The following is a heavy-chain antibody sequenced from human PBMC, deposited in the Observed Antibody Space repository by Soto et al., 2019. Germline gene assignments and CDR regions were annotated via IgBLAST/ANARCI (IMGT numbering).Heavy chain of an antibody. Sequence: GESLKISCKGSGYSFTSYWVGWVRPMPGKSLEWMGIIYPGDSDTRYSPSFQGQVTISADKSISTAYLQWSSLKASDTAMYYCARRSTYSSSSYYYYMDVWGKGTTVTVSS. CDR1: GYSFTSYW. CDR2: IYPGDSDT. D-gene: IGHD6-6*01. J-gene: IGHJ6*03. CDR3: ARRSTYSSSSYYYYMDV. V-gene: IGHV5-51*01.